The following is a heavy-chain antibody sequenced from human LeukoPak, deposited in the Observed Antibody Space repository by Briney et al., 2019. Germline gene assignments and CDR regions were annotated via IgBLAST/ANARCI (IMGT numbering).Heavy chain of an antibody. CDR3: ARDEDQWPSDY. V-gene: IGHV1-18*01. J-gene: IGHJ4*02. CDR1: GYTLTELS. CDR2: IRAYNGNT. Sequence: ASVKVSCKVSGYTLTELSMHWVRQAPGQGLEWMGWIRAYNGNTNYAQKFQARVTMTTDTSTNTVYMELRSLRSDDTAVYWCARDEDQWPSDYWGQGTLVTVSS. D-gene: IGHD6-19*01.